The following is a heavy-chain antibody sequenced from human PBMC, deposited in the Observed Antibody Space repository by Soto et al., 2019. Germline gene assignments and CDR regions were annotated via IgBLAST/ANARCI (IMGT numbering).Heavy chain of an antibody. Sequence: SETLSLTCSVSGASVAGGSYYWSWVRQPPGKGLEWIGYIPSRGRPFYNPSLTSRGTISADTSKNQLSLQLTSVTAADTAAYYCARDTYSGYDLGLWGQGTLVTVSS. CDR2: IPSRGRP. V-gene: IGHV4-30-4*01. CDR3: ARDTYSGYDLGL. J-gene: IGHJ5*02. D-gene: IGHD5-12*01. CDR1: GASVAGGSYY.